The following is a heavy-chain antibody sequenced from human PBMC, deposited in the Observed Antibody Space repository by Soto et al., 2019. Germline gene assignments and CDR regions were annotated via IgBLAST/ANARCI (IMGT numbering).Heavy chain of an antibody. J-gene: IGHJ6*02. Sequence: PGGSLRLSCAASGFTFSSYGMHWVRQAPGKGLEWVAVIWYDGSNKYYADSVKGRFTISRDNSKNTLYLQMNSLRAEDTVVYYCARNIWFGAPERGGMDVWGQGTTVTVS. CDR1: GFTFSSYG. D-gene: IGHD3-10*01. V-gene: IGHV3-33*01. CDR3: ARNIWFGAPERGGMDV. CDR2: IWYDGSNK.